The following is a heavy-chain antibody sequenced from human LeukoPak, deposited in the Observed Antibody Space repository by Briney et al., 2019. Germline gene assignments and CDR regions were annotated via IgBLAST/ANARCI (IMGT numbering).Heavy chain of an antibody. CDR1: GFTFSDYY. D-gene: IGHD2-15*01. J-gene: IGHJ5*02. CDR3: AGSLAARDAFDP. Sequence: PGGSLRLSCAASGFTFSDYYMSWIRQAPGRGLEWVSYISSSSSYTNYADSVKGRFTISRDNAKNSLYLQMNSLRAEDTAVYYCAGSLAARDAFDPWGQGTLVTVSS. V-gene: IGHV3-11*03. CDR2: ISSSSSYT.